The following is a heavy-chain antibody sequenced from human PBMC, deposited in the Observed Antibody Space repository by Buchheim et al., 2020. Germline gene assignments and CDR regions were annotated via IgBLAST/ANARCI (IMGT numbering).Heavy chain of an antibody. CDR3: ARHLGGEHSSSVGYFDL. D-gene: IGHD6-6*01. V-gene: IGHV4-59*08. Sequence: QVQLQESGPGLVKPSETLSLTCTVSGGSISSYYWSWIRQFPGRGLEWIGYIYDSGSTNYNPSLKSRVTISVDTSKNQFSLKLSSMAATDTAVFYCARHLGGEHSSSVGYFDLWGRGAL. CDR2: IYDSGST. CDR1: GGSISSYY. J-gene: IGHJ2*01.